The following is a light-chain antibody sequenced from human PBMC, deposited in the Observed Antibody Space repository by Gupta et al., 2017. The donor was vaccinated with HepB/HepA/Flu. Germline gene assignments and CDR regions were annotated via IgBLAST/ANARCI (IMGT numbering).Light chain of an antibody. Sequence: SCRPSQSVSSSYLAWYRQNPGQAPSLLIYGASSRATGIPDRFSGSGSGTDFTLTISRLEPEDFAVYYCQQYGSSPCSFGQGTKLEIK. CDR1: QSVSSSY. CDR3: QQYGSSPCS. CDR2: GAS. J-gene: IGKJ2*04. V-gene: IGKV3-20*01.